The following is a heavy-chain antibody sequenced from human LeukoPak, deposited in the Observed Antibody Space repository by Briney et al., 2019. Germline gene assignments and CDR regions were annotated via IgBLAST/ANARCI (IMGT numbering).Heavy chain of an antibody. V-gene: IGHV1-46*01. Sequence: RWASVKVSCKASGYTFTSYYMHWVRQAPGQGLEWMGIINPSGGSTSYAQKFQGRVTMTRDMSTSTVYMELRGLTSEDMSIYYCARAGRFLDSLTHFDSWGQGTLVTVSS. CDR3: ARAGRFLDSLTHFDS. D-gene: IGHD3-9*01. CDR1: GYTFTSYY. CDR2: INPSGGST. J-gene: IGHJ4*02.